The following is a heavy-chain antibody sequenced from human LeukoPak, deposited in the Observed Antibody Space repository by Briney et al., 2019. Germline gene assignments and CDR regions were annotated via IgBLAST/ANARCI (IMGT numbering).Heavy chain of an antibody. V-gene: IGHV1-24*01. CDR3: ARDFLPETGDLYYFDY. Sequence: GASVKVSCKVSGYTLTELSMHWVRQAPGKGLEWMGGFDPEDGETIYAQKFQGRVTMTEDTSTDTAYMELSSLRSEDTAVYYCARDFLPETGDLYYFDYWGQGTLVTVSS. J-gene: IGHJ4*02. CDR1: GYTLTELS. D-gene: IGHD7-27*01. CDR2: FDPEDGET.